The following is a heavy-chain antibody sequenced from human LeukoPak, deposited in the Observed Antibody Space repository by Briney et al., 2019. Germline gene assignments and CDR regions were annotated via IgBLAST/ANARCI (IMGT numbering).Heavy chain of an antibody. CDR3: VRDQANHIDSSGYSPY. D-gene: IGHD3-22*01. Sequence: GGSLRLSCAASGFTFSNYWMGWVRQAPGKGLEWVANIKQDGSEKYYVDSVKGRFTISRDNPKNSLFLQMNSLRVEDTAVYYCVRDQANHIDSSGYSPYWGQGTLVTVSS. J-gene: IGHJ4*02. CDR2: IKQDGSEK. V-gene: IGHV3-7*01. CDR1: GFTFSNYW.